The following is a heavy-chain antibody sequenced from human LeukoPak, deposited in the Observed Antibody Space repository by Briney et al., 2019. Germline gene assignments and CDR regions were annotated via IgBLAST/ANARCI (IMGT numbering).Heavy chain of an antibody. CDR3: ARGTKIGNYYDSSFGI. CDR1: GVSTSSSSYY. V-gene: IGHV4-39*07. D-gene: IGHD3-22*01. Sequence: SETLSLTCSVSGVSTSSSSYYWGWIRQPPGKGLEWIGSIYYSGSTYYNPSLKSRVTISVDTSKNQFSLKLSSVTAADTAVYYCARGTKIGNYYDSSFGIWGQGTMVTVSS. J-gene: IGHJ3*02. CDR2: IYYSGST.